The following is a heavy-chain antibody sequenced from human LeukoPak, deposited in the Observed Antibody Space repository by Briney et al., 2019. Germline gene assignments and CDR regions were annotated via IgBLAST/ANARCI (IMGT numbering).Heavy chain of an antibody. Sequence: PSETLSLTCTVSGGSISSSSDYWGWIRQPPGKGLEWIGSIYYSKNTYYNPSLKRRVTISADTSKNQFSLTLGSVSATDTAVYYCVSPRGFSYGYFDYWGPGTMVTVSS. CDR2: IYYSKNT. D-gene: IGHD5-18*01. V-gene: IGHV4-39*01. CDR3: VSPRGFSYGYFDY. J-gene: IGHJ4*03. CDR1: GGSISSSSDY.